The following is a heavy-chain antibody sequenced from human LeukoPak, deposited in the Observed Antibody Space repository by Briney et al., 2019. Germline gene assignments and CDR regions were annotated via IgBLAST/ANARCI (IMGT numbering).Heavy chain of an antibody. CDR1: GFTFKSYG. Sequence: PGGSLRLSCAGSGFTFKSYGIHWVRQAPGRGLEWVALIWYDGSNKYYADSVKGRFTLSRDNSKNTVDLQMNSLSAEDTAVYYCARAGLGASSDVWGQGALVIVSS. CDR3: ARAGLGASSDV. CDR2: IWYDGSNK. J-gene: IGHJ4*02. D-gene: IGHD1-26*01. V-gene: IGHV3-33*01.